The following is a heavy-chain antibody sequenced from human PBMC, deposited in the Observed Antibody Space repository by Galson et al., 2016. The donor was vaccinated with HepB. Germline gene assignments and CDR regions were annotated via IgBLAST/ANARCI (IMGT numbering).Heavy chain of an antibody. Sequence: SVKVSCKASGFTVTGYYIYWARQAPGQGPEWMGWIDPSRGGTNSAQKFQGRVTMTSDTSMNKAYMELSSLTSDDTAVYYFARGGEALVTGGGSYYQHYGLDVWGQGTTVIVSS. V-gene: IGHV1-2*02. CDR1: GFTVTGYY. D-gene: IGHD2-2*01. J-gene: IGHJ6*02. CDR2: IDPSRGGT. CDR3: ARGGEALVTGGGSYYQHYGLDV.